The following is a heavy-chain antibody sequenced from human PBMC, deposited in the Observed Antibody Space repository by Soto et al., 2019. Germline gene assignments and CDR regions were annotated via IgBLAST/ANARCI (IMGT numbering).Heavy chain of an antibody. J-gene: IGHJ5*02. Sequence: PGGSLRLSCAASGFTVSNTYMTWVRQPPGKGLECVSVIYTAGGTNYADSVKGRLIISRDNSKNTLYLQMNSLRAEDTAVYYCARALPVAKGGFDHWGQGTLVTVSS. D-gene: IGHD2-2*01. CDR2: IYTAGGT. V-gene: IGHV3-53*01. CDR3: ARALPVAKGGFDH. CDR1: GFTVSNTY.